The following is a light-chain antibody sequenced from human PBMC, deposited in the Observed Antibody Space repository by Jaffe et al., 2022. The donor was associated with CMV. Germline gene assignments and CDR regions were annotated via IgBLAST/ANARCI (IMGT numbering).Light chain of an antibody. CDR1: SSDVGAYNH. CDR2: DVS. Sequence: QSALTQPASVSGSPGQSITISCTGTSSDVGAYNHVSWYQQHPGTAPKLMIFDVSNRPSGVSNRFSGSKSANTASLTISGLQAEDEAIYYCSSYTSNSLRVFGGGTKLTVL. CDR3: SSYTSNSLRV. J-gene: IGLJ3*02. V-gene: IGLV2-14*03.